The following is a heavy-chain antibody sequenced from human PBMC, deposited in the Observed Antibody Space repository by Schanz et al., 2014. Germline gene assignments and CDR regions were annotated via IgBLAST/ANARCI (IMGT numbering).Heavy chain of an antibody. CDR3: AKRNHDMQSLPLDY. D-gene: IGHD3-9*01. CDR1: EFSFSSFG. V-gene: IGHV3-23*04. Sequence: EVQLVESGGGLVQPRGSLRLSCAASEFSFSSFGMNWVRQAPGKGLEWVSGLTEGGGGTYYTDAVKGRFTISRDSSKNTLYLQMNSLRADDTAVYYCAKRNHDMQSLPLDYWGQGTLVIVSS. J-gene: IGHJ4*02. CDR2: LTEGGGGT.